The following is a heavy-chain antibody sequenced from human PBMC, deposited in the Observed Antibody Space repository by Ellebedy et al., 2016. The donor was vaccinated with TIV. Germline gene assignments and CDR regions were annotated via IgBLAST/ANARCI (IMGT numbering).Heavy chain of an antibody. D-gene: IGHD3-3*01. CDR2: TIPIFGTT. J-gene: IGHJ2*01. CDR3: ARAGLRFLEWGYFDL. Sequence: AASVKVSCKASGGTFSTYAISWVRQAPGQGLDWMEGTIPIFGTTNYAQKFQGRVTITADRSTNTAYLELSGLRSEDTAVYYCARAGLRFLEWGYFDLWGRGTLVTVSS. CDR1: GGTFSTYA. V-gene: IGHV1-69*06.